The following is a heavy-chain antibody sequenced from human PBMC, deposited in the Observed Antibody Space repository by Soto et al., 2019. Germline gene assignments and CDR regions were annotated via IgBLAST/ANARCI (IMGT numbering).Heavy chain of an antibody. CDR3: AKDLDIVVVPVVLDYMDV. CDR2: ISGSGGST. J-gene: IGHJ6*03. V-gene: IGHV3-23*01. D-gene: IGHD2-2*03. CDR1: GFTFSSYA. Sequence: PGGSLRLSCAASGFTFSSYAMSWVRQAPGKGLEWVSAISGSGGSTYYADSVKGRFTISRDNSKNTLYLQMNSLRAEDTAVYYCAKDLDIVVVPVVLDYMDVWGKGTTVTVSS.